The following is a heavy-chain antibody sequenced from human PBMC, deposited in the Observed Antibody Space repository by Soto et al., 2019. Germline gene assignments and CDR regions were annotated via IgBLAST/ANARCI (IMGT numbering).Heavy chain of an antibody. Sequence: SETLSLTCTVSGGFVNSDTHSWSWIRQTPGKRLEWIGFIYSGGSTKNPSLRSRVTMSVDTSKNQFSLKLRSVIVADTAVYHCARFVRSCSATTCSTRADAWRQGITVTVSS. J-gene: IGHJ6*02. CDR1: GGFVNSDTHS. CDR2: IYSGGST. D-gene: IGHD2-15*01. V-gene: IGHV4-61*01. CDR3: ARFVRSCSATTCSTRADA.